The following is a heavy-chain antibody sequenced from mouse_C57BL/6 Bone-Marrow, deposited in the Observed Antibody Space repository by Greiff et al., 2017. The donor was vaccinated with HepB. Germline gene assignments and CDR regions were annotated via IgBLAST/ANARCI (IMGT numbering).Heavy chain of an antibody. J-gene: IGHJ4*01. V-gene: IGHV2-4*01. CDR3: AKTSYYSNYAAMDY. CDR2: IWSGGST. CDR1: GFSLTSYG. Sequence: QVQLKESGPGLVQPSQSLSITCTVSGFSLTSYGVHWVRQPPGKGLEWLGVIWSGGSTDYNAAFISRLSISKDNSKSQVFFKMNSLQADDTAIYYCAKTSYYSNYAAMDYWGQGTSVTVSS. D-gene: IGHD2-5*01.